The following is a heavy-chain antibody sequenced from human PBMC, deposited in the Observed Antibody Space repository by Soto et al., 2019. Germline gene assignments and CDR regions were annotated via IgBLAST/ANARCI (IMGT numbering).Heavy chain of an antibody. J-gene: IGHJ6*02. CDR3: ARALNQYSGYPYYYGMDV. D-gene: IGHD5-12*01. CDR2: ISYDGSNK. V-gene: IGHV3-30-3*01. Sequence: PGGSLRLSCAASGFTFSSYAMHWVRQAPGKGLEWVAVISYDGSNKYYAYSVKGRFTISRDNSKNTLYLQMHSLRVEDLAVYRCARALNQYSGYPYYYGMDVWGQGPTVTVSS. CDR1: GFTFSSYA.